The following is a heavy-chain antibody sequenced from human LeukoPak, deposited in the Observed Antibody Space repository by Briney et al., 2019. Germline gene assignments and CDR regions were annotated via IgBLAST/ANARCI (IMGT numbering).Heavy chain of an antibody. CDR1: GGSMNSYY. V-gene: IGHV4-59*08. CDR2: IYYSGST. D-gene: IGHD3-9*01. J-gene: IGHJ4*02. Sequence: SETLSLTCSVSGGSMNSYYWSWIRQSPGKGLEWIGYIYYSGSTNYSPSLKSRVTISVDTSKNQFSLKLSSVTAADTAVYYCARHVWLQPFDYWGQGTLVTVSS. CDR3: ARHVWLQPFDY.